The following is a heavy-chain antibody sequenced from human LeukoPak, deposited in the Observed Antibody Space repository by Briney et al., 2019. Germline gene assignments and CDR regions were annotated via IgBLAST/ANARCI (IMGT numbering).Heavy chain of an antibody. J-gene: IGHJ6*03. Sequence: ASVKVSCKASGYTFTGYYMHWVRQAPGQGLEWMGWINPNSGGTNYPQKFQGRVTMTRDTSISTAYMEMSSLTSDDTAVYYCARSARHCNNGVCFTDYYIDLWGKGTTVIVSS. V-gene: IGHV1-2*02. CDR3: ARSARHCNNGVCFTDYYIDL. CDR1: GYTFTGYY. CDR2: INPNSGGT. D-gene: IGHD2-8*01.